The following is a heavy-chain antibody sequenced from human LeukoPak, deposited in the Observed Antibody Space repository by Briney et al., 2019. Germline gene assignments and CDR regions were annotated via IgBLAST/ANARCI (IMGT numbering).Heavy chain of an antibody. Sequence: PGGSLRLSCAASGFTFSDYWMSWMRQAPGKGLEWVANIKYDGDEEYYVDSVKGRFTISRDNAKNSVYLQLNSLRVEDTAVYYCAREVLDGAFDYWGQGTLVTVSS. CDR1: GFTFSDYW. V-gene: IGHV3-7*01. J-gene: IGHJ4*02. CDR3: AREVLDGAFDY. D-gene: IGHD4/OR15-4a*01. CDR2: IKYDGDEE.